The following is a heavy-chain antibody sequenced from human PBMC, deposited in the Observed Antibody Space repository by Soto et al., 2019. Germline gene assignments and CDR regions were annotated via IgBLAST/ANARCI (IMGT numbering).Heavy chain of an antibody. J-gene: IGHJ4*02. Sequence: GGSLRLSCAASGFTFSSYSMNWVRQAPGKGLEWVAVISYDGSNKYYADSVKGRFTISRDNSKNTLYLQMNSLRAEDTAVYYCARASRRTVVTSNFDYWGQGTLVTVSS. CDR1: GFTFSSYS. CDR3: ARASRRTVVTSNFDY. D-gene: IGHD2-21*02. V-gene: IGHV3-30*03. CDR2: ISYDGSNK.